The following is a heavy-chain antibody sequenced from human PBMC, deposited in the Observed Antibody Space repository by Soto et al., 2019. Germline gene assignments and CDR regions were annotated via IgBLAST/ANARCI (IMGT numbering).Heavy chain of an antibody. D-gene: IGHD3-9*01. V-gene: IGHV5-51*01. CDR1: GYSFTSYW. J-gene: IGHJ3*02. CDR2: IYPGDSDT. Sequence: GESLNISCQGSGYSFTSYWIGWVRQMPGKGLEWMGIIYPGDSDTRYSPSFQGQVTISADKSISTAYLQWSSLKASDTAMYYCARLTYYDILTGQPAAFDIWGQGTMVTVSS. CDR3: ARLTYYDILTGQPAAFDI.